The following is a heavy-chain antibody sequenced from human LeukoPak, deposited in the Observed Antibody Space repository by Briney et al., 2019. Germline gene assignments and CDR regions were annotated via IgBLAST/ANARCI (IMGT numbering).Heavy chain of an antibody. CDR2: INESGST. CDR3: ARHRVNWFDP. Sequence: SETLSLTCAVYGGSFSGYYWSWIRQSPGKGLEWIGEINESGSTNYNPSLKSRVTISVDTSKNQFSLKLSSVTAADTAVYYCARHRVNWFDPWGQGTLVTVSS. V-gene: IGHV4-34*01. J-gene: IGHJ5*02. CDR1: GGSFSGYY.